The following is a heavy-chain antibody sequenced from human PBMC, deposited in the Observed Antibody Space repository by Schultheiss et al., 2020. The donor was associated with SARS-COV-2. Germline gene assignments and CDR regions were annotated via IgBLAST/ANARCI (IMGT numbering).Heavy chain of an antibody. V-gene: IGHV3-30*03. Sequence: GGSLRLSCAASGFTFSSYGMHWVRQAPGKGLEWVAVISYDGSNKYYADSVKGRFTISRDNSKNTLYLQTNSLRAEDTAVYYCARGSDYWGQGTLVTVSS. CDR2: ISYDGSNK. J-gene: IGHJ4*02. CDR3: ARGSDY. CDR1: GFTFSSYG.